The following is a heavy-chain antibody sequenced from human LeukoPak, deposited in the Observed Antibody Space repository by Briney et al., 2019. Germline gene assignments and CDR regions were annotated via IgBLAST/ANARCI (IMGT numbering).Heavy chain of an antibody. Sequence: SETLSLTCNVSGGSVSRSSHFWAWIRQPPEKGLEWIGNIDFVGTTYYNPSFKSRVTISVDTSKNKFSLKMSSVTAADTALYYCANTLAVVGSSFDLWGQGILVTVSA. J-gene: IGHJ4*02. V-gene: IGHV4-39*01. CDR3: ANTLAVVGSSFDL. CDR2: IDFVGTT. CDR1: GGSVSRSSHF. D-gene: IGHD6-19*01.